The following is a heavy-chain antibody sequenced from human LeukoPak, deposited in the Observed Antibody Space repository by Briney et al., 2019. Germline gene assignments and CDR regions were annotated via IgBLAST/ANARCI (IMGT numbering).Heavy chain of an antibody. CDR1: GFTFSNAW. CDR2: IKSKTDGGTT. D-gene: IGHD3-22*01. J-gene: IGHJ4*02. CDR3: TTDHYYHSSGYYWAH. Sequence: GGSLRLSCAASGFTFSNAWMSWVRQAPGKGLEWVGRIKSKTDGGTTDYAAPVKGRFTISRDDSKNTLYLQMNSLKTEDTAVYYCTTDHYYHSSGYYWAHWGQGTLVTVSS. V-gene: IGHV3-15*01.